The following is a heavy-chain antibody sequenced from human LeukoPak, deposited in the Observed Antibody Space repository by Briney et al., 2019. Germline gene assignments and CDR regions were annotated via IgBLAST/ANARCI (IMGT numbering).Heavy chain of an antibody. CDR2: ISSSGSTI. CDR1: GGSISSSSYY. V-gene: IGHV3-11*01. J-gene: IGHJ4*02. CDR3: ARLRWETYYFDY. Sequence: LSLTCTVSGGSISSSSYYWGWIRQAPGKGLEWVSYISSSGSTIYYADSVKGRFTISRDNAKNSLYLQMDSLRAEDTAVYYCARLRWETYYFDYWGQGTLVTVSS. D-gene: IGHD1-26*01.